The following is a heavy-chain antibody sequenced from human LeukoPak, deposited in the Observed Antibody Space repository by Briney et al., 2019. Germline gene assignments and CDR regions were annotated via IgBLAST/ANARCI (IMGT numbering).Heavy chain of an antibody. CDR1: GYSFTSYW. Sequence: GESLKISCKGSGYSFTSYWISWVRQMPGKGLEWMGRIDPSDSYTSYSPSFQGHGTISADKSISTAYLQWSSLQASATAMYYCARQRTFQSSGYPESIFDYWGQGTLVTVSS. CDR3: ARQRTFQSSGYPESIFDY. V-gene: IGHV5-10-1*01. D-gene: IGHD3-22*01. J-gene: IGHJ4*02. CDR2: IDPSDSYT.